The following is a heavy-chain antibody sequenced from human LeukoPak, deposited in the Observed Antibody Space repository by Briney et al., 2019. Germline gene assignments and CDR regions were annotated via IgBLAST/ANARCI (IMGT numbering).Heavy chain of an antibody. Sequence: PGGSLRLSCAASGFTFSNYAMSWVRQAPGKGLEWVSTIDYSGGSTYYADSEKGRFTISRDNSKNTLYMQMNRLRPEDTAIYYCAKVPYSDYGSGRPPFMDVWGQGTTVAVS. CDR3: AKVPYSDYGSGRPPFMDV. CDR2: IDYSGGST. CDR1: GFTFSNYA. V-gene: IGHV3-23*01. J-gene: IGHJ6*02. D-gene: IGHD3-10*01.